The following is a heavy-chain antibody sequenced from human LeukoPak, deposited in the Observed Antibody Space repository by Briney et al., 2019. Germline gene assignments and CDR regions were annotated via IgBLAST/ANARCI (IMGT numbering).Heavy chain of an antibody. D-gene: IGHD1-1*01. CDR3: ARVEPLLGY. CDR1: GFTLSSYG. V-gene: IGHV3-30*02. J-gene: IGHJ4*02. CDR2: IRFDGSNE. Sequence: PGGSLRLSCAASGFTLSSYGVHWVRQAPGKGLEWLAFIRFDGSNENYADSAKGRFTISRDTSKNTLYLQMNSLRAEDTAVYYCARVEPLLGYWGQGTLVTVSS.